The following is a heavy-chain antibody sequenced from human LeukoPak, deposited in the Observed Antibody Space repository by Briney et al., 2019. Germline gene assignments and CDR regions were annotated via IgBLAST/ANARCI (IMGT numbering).Heavy chain of an antibody. J-gene: IGHJ4*02. CDR1: GFTFSSYS. CDR2: ISSSSSTI. CDR3: ARDHDYGDYVCGY. Sequence: GGSLTLSCAASGFTFSSYSMNWARQPPGKGLEWVSYISSSSSTIYYADSVKGRFTISRDNAKNSLYLQMNSLRAEDTAVYYCARDHDYGDYVCGYWGQGTLVTVSS. V-gene: IGHV3-48*01. D-gene: IGHD4-17*01.